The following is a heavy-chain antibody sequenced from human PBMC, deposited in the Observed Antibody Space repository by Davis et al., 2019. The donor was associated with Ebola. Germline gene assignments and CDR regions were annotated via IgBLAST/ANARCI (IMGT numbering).Heavy chain of an antibody. CDR2: IKSKTDGGTT. CDR3: TVRFLEWPHYYYYGMDV. V-gene: IGHV3-15*01. Sequence: GESLKISCAASGFTFSNAWMSWVRQAPGKGLEWVGRIKSKTDGGTTDYAAPVKGRFTISRDDSKNTLYLQMNSLKTEDTAVYYCTVRFLEWPHYYYYGMDVWGQGTTVTVSS. CDR1: GFTFSNAW. D-gene: IGHD3-3*01. J-gene: IGHJ6*02.